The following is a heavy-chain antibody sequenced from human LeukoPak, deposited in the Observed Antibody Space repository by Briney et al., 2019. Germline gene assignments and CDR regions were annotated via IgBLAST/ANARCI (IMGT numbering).Heavy chain of an antibody. CDR2: IIPILGIA. CDR1: GGAFSSYA. CDR3: ATTDQTCRGGYNSPYY. V-gene: IGHV1-69*04. Sequence: ASVKVSCKASGGAFSSYAISWLRQAPGQGLEWMGSIIPILGIANYAQKFQGRVTITADKSTSTAYMELSSLRSEDTAVYYCATTDQTCRGGYNSPYYWGQRTLVTVSS. J-gene: IGHJ4*02. D-gene: IGHD5-24*01.